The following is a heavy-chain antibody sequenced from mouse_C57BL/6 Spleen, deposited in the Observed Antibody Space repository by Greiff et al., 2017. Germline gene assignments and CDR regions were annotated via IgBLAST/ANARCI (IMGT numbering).Heavy chain of an antibody. CDR1: GFTFSSYA. CDR3: ARDYYYGSSYLYYFDY. V-gene: IGHV5-4*01. Sequence: EVKLVESGGGLVKPGGSLKLSCAASGFTFSSYAMSWVRQTPEKRLEWVATISDGGSYTYYPDNVKGRFTISRDNAKNNLYLQMSHLKSEDTAMYYCARDYYYGSSYLYYFDYWGQGTTLTVSS. CDR2: ISDGGSYT. D-gene: IGHD1-1*01. J-gene: IGHJ2*01.